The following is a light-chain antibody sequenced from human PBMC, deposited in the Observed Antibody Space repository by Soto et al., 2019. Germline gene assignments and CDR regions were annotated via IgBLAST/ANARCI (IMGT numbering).Light chain of an antibody. J-gene: IGLJ1*01. V-gene: IGLV2-8*01. Sequence: QSVLTQPPSASGSPGQSVTISCTVTSSDVGGYNYVSWYQQHPGKAPKLMIYEVSKRPSGVPDRFSGSKSGNTASLTVSGLQAEYEADYYCSSYAGSNNFVFGTGTKVTVL. CDR1: SSDVGGYNY. CDR2: EVS. CDR3: SSYAGSNNFV.